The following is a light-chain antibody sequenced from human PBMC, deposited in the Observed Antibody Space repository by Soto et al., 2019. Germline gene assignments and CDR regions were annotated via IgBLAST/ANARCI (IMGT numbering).Light chain of an antibody. J-gene: IGLJ2*01. CDR1: SSNIGNNY. V-gene: IGLV1-51*01. Sequence: QSVLTQPPSVSAAPGQKVTISCSGSSSNIGNNYVSWYQQLPGTAPKLLIYANNKRPSGIPDRLSGSKSGTSATLGITGLQTGDEADCYCGTWDSSLSAVVFGGGTKVTVL. CDR2: ANN. CDR3: GTWDSSLSAVV.